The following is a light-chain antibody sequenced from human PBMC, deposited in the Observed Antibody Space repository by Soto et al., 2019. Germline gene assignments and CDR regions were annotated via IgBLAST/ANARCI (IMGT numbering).Light chain of an antibody. CDR2: DAS. J-gene: IGKJ5*01. V-gene: IGKV1-33*01. Sequence: IQVTQCPSSLAASVGDRATIACPASQDVSNYLNWYQQXLGKAPKILIYDASNLETGVPSRLGGSGSRTFFIITISSLQSEYSATYNYQQYRNTMVVGQGTRLEI. CDR1: QDVSNY. CDR3: QQYRNTMV.